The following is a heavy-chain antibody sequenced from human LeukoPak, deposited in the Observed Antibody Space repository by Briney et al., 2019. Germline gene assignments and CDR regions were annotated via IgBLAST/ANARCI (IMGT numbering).Heavy chain of an antibody. J-gene: IGHJ5*02. Sequence: SETLSLTCTVSGGSISSYYWSWIRQPAGKGLEWIGRIYTSGSTNYNPSLKSRVTMSVDTSKNQFSLKLSSVTAADTAVYYCARDVWRRAAGLRFDPWGQGTLVTVSS. CDR3: ARDVWRRAAGLRFDP. CDR1: GGSISSYY. D-gene: IGHD6-25*01. CDR2: IYTSGST. V-gene: IGHV4-4*07.